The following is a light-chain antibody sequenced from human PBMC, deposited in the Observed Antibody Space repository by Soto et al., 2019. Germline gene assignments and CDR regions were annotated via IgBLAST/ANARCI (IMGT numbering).Light chain of an antibody. J-gene: IGKJ4*01. V-gene: IGKV3-11*01. CDR3: QQRSNWPLT. CDR2: DTS. CDR1: QSVSSY. Sequence: EIVLTQSPATLSLSPGERATLSCRASQSVSSYLGWYQQKPGLAPRLLIYDTSHRASGIPARFSGSGSGTDFTLTISSLEPEDFAVYYYQQRSNWPLTFGGGTKVEIK.